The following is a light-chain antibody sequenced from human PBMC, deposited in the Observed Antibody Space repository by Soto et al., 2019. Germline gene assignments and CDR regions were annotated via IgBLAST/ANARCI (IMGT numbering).Light chain of an antibody. CDR2: GVS. Sequence: QSALPQPASVSGSPGQSITISCTGTSSDVGGYNYVSWYQQHPGKAPKLIIYGVSNRPSGVSNRFSGSKSGNTASLTISGLQAEDEADYYCSSYRSSSTLDYVFGTGTKVTVL. CDR1: SSDVGGYNY. J-gene: IGLJ1*01. CDR3: SSYRSSSTLDYV. V-gene: IGLV2-14*01.